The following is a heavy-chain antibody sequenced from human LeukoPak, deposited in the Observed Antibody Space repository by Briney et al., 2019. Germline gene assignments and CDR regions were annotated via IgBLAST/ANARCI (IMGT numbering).Heavy chain of an antibody. CDR1: GFTFSGSA. CDR2: IRSQPNSYAT. Sequence: GGSLRLSCATSGFTFSGSAIHWVRQASVQRLEYVCRIRSQPNSYATTDVASVRRTFSTSRADSKNTAYLQMNSLKTDDTAVYYCTRPSYDSSVSGVVYWGQGTLVTVSS. D-gene: IGHD3-22*01. V-gene: IGHV3-73*01. CDR3: TRPSYDSSVSGVVY. J-gene: IGHJ4*02.